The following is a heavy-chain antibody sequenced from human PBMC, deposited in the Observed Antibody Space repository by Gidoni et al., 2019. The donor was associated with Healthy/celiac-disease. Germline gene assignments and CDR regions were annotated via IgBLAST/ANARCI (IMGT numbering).Heavy chain of an antibody. J-gene: IGHJ6*02. V-gene: IGHV3-7*01. CDR3: ARDLYDFWSVYGMDV. CDR1: GFTFSSYW. Sequence: EVQLVESGGGLVQPGGSLRLSCAASGFTFSSYWMSWVRQAPGKGLEWVANIKQDGSEKYYVDSVKGRFTISRDNAKNSLYLQMNSLRAEDTAVYYCARDLYDFWSVYGMDVWGQGTTVTVSS. CDR2: IKQDGSEK. D-gene: IGHD3-3*01.